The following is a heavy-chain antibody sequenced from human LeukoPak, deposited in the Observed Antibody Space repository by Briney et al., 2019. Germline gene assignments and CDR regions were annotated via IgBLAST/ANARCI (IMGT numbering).Heavy chain of an antibody. CDR1: LFTFSNYE. CDR3: AQYDGVAGRIEN. D-gene: IGHD3-3*01. CDR2: INSSANTL. V-gene: IGHV3-48*03. J-gene: IGHJ4*02. Sequence: GGSLRLSCAASLFTFSNYEMKWVRQAPGKGLEWVSYINSSANTLYYSTSVKGRFTISRDNAKNSLYLQMNSLRAEDTAIYYCAQYDGVAGRIENWGRGTLVTVSS.